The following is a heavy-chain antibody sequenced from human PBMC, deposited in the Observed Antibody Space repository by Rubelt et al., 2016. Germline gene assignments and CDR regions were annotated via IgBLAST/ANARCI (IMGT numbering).Heavy chain of an antibody. CDR2: IKLDGTEK. D-gene: IGHD6-19*01. J-gene: IGHJ4*02. V-gene: IGHV3-7*01. CDR1: GFPFNYAW. CDR3: ARVYSSGWPDY. Sequence: EVYLVESGGGLVKPGGSLRLSCAASGFPFNYAWMNWVRQAPGKGLEWVANIKLDGTEKHYVDSVKGRFTISGENAKNSLYLQMNSLRAEDTAVYYCARVYSSGWPDYWGQGTLVTVSS.